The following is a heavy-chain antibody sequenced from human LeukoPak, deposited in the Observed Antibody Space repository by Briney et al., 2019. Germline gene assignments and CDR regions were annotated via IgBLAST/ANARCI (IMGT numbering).Heavy chain of an antibody. CDR1: GFTFSSYG. D-gene: IGHD6-19*01. J-gene: IGHJ1*01. Sequence: PGGSLRLSCAASGFTFSSYGMHWVRQAPGKGLEWVAVISYDGSNKYYADSVKGRFTISRDNSKNTLYLQMNSLRAEDTAVYYCAKDGLRAVAAVGTGEYFQHWGQGTLVTVSS. CDR3: AKDGLRAVAAVGTGEYFQH. V-gene: IGHV3-30*18. CDR2: ISYDGSNK.